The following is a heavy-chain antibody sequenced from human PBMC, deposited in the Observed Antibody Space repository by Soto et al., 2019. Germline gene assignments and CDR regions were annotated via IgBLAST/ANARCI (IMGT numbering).Heavy chain of an antibody. D-gene: IGHD2-8*01. J-gene: IGHJ6*02. V-gene: IGHV1-46*01. CDR2: INPSGGST. Sequence: ASVKVSCKASGYTFTSYYMHWVRQAPGQGLEWMGIINPSGGSTSYAQKFQGRVAMTRDTSTSTVYMELSSLRSEDTAVYYCARGGVGYCTNGVCYYRYYYYGMDVWGQGTTVTVSS. CDR3: ARGGVGYCTNGVCYYRYYYYGMDV. CDR1: GYTFTSYY.